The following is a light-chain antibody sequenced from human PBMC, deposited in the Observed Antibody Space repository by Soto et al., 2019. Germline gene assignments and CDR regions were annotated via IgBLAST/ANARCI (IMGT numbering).Light chain of an antibody. CDR1: SSDVGGYNY. J-gene: IGLJ1*01. CDR3: SSYTSSSTYV. Sequence: SALTQPASVYGSPGQSITISCTGTSSDVGGYNYVSWYQQHPGKAPKLMIYDVSSRPSGVSDRFSGSKSGNTASLTISGLQAEDEADYYCSSYTSSSTYVFGTGTKVTVL. V-gene: IGLV2-14*01. CDR2: DVS.